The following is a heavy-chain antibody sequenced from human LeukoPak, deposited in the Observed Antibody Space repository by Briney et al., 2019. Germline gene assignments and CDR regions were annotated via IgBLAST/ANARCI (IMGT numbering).Heavy chain of an antibody. V-gene: IGHV4-34*01. Sequence: PSETPSLTCAVYGGSFSGYYWSWIRQPPGKGLEWIGEINHSGSTNYNPSLKSRVTISVDTSKNQFSLKLSSVTAADTAVYYCARVGGYSGYLNTYNWFDPWGQGTLVTVSS. CDR1: GGSFSGYY. D-gene: IGHD5-12*01. CDR2: INHSGST. CDR3: ARVGGYSGYLNTYNWFDP. J-gene: IGHJ5*02.